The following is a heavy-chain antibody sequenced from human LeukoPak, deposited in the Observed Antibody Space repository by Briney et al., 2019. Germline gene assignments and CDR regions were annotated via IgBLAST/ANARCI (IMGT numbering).Heavy chain of an antibody. CDR1: GLTVSSNF. CDR2: IHMDHRT. V-gene: IGHV3-53*01. D-gene: IGHD4-17*01. CDR3: AKGAAYGPFGY. J-gene: IGHJ4*02. Sequence: GGSLRLSCAASGLTVSSNFMHWVRQAPGKGLEWVAGIHMDHRTFYADSVKGRFTISRDNSANTIYLQMNSLRAEDTAVYYCAKGAAYGPFGYWGQGTLVTVSS.